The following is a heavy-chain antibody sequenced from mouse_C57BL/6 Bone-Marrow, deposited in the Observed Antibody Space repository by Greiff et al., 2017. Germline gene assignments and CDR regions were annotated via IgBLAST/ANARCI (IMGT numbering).Heavy chain of an antibody. CDR2: MHPNGGSP. D-gene: IGHD2-4*01. CDR3: ARSYDYDDYTMDY. CDR1: GYTFTNYW. Sequence: VQLQQPGAELVKPGASVKLSCKASGYTFTNYWMHWVKPRPGQGLEWIGMMHPNGGSPDYNEKFKREATLSVDKSARTAYMELCSLTSEDSAVYYCARSYDYDDYTMDYWGQGTSVTVSS. J-gene: IGHJ4*01. V-gene: IGHV1-64*01.